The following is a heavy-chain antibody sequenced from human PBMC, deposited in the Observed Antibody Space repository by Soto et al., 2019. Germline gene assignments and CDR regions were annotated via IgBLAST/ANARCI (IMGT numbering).Heavy chain of an antibody. CDR2: IIPIFGTA. D-gene: IGHD2-8*01. Sequence: QVQLVQSGAEVKKPGSSVQVSCKASGGTFSSYAISWVRQAPCQGLELMGGIIPIFGTANYAQNFQGRVTITADEYKSTAYMELSSLGSEVTAVYSCASLGAPSGGVSFDYWCQGTLVTVSS. CDR1: GGTFSSYA. V-gene: IGHV1-69*01. J-gene: IGHJ4*02. CDR3: ASLGAPSGGVSFDY.